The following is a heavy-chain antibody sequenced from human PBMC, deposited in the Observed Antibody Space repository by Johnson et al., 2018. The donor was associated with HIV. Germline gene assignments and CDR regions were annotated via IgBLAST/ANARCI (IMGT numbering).Heavy chain of an antibody. Sequence: VQLVESGGGLIQPGGSLRLSCAASGFTVSSNYMSWVRRAPGKGLEWVSVIYSGGSTYYADSVKGRFTISSTNSKNTLYLQMNSLRAEDPAVYYCASPEAPYYDILTGYYAAFDIWGQGTMVTVSS. CDR1: GFTVSSNY. J-gene: IGHJ3*02. CDR2: IYSGGST. CDR3: ASPEAPYYDILTGYYAAFDI. V-gene: IGHV3-53*01. D-gene: IGHD3-9*01.